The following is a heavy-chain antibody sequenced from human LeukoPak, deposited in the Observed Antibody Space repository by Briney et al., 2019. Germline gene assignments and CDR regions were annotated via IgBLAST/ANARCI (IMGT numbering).Heavy chain of an antibody. CDR3: VRSDDFWSGYYGY. D-gene: IGHD3-3*01. CDR1: GGSISSYY. Sequence: SETLSLTCTVSGGSISSYYWSWIRQPPGKGLEWIGYIYYSGYTNYNPSLKSRVTISVDTSKNQFSLKLSSVTAADTAVYYCVRSDDFWSGYYGYWGQGTLVTVSS. V-gene: IGHV4-59*01. J-gene: IGHJ4*02. CDR2: IYYSGYT.